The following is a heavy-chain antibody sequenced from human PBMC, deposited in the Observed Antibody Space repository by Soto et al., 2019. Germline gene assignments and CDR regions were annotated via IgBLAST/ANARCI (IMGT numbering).Heavy chain of an antibody. Sequence: QVQLQQWGAGLLKPSETLSLTCAVYGESFSDYYWSWIRQPPGKGLEWIGEIDHSGSTKYNPSLKSRVNISVDTSKNQFSLKLSSVTAADTAVYYCARVRCTVTTFKYYYDGMDVWGQGTTVTVSS. D-gene: IGHD4-17*01. CDR2: IDHSGST. CDR3: ARVRCTVTTFKYYYDGMDV. J-gene: IGHJ6*02. V-gene: IGHV4-34*01. CDR1: GESFSDYY.